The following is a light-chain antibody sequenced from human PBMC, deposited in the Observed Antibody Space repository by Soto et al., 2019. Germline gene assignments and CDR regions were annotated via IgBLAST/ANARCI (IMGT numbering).Light chain of an antibody. CDR1: SSDVGGNKY. V-gene: IGLV2-14*01. CDR2: KVT. Sequence: QSVLTQPASVSGSPGQSITISCTGTSSDVGGNKYVSWYQQYTGKVPKLLINKVTNRPSGVSYRFSGSKSGNTASLTISALLAEDEADYFCASSTSDSLYVFGTGTKVTVL. CDR3: ASSTSDSLYV. J-gene: IGLJ1*01.